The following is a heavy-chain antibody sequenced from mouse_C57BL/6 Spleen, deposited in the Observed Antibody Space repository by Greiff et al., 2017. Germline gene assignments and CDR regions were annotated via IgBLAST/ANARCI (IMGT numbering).Heavy chain of an antibody. CDR3: ARQYYEGAMDY. CDR1: GFTFSDYY. D-gene: IGHD2-4*01. Sequence: EVKLVESGGGLVQPGGSLKLSCAASGFTFSDYYMYWVRQTPEKRLEWVAYISNGGGSTYYPDTVKGRFTISRDNAKNTLYLQMSRLKSEDTAMYYCARQYYEGAMDYWGQGTSVTVSS. V-gene: IGHV5-12*01. J-gene: IGHJ4*01. CDR2: ISNGGGST.